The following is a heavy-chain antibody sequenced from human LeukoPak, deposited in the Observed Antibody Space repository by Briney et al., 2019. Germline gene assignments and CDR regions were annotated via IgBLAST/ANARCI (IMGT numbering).Heavy chain of an antibody. V-gene: IGHV3-7*01. CDR1: GFMFSDYW. CDR3: ARRRGSGSTYYYYYYYMDV. Sequence: GGSLRLSCAASGFMFSDYWMTWVRQAPGKGLERVANIKEDGTEKYYVDSVKGRFTISRDNAKNSLYLQMNSLRAEDTAVYYCARRRGSGSTYYYYYYYMDVWGKGTTVTVSS. J-gene: IGHJ6*03. D-gene: IGHD3-10*01. CDR2: IKEDGTEK.